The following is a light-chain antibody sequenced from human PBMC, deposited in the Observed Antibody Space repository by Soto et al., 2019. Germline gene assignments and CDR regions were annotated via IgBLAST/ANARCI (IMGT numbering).Light chain of an antibody. Sequence: EIVMTQSPATLSVSPGERATLSCRASQSVSSNLAWYQQKPGQAPRLLIYGASTSATGIPARFSGSGSGTEFTLTISSLQSEDFAVYYCQQYNNWGTFGQGTKVEL. CDR3: QQYNNWGT. V-gene: IGKV3-15*01. CDR1: QSVSSN. J-gene: IGKJ1*01. CDR2: GAS.